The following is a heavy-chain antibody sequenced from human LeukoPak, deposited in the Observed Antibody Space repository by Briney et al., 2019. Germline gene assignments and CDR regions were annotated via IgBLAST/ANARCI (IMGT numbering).Heavy chain of an antibody. CDR2: IYYSGST. CDR3: ARLRMITGAQWNYYYGMDV. CDR1: GGSISSYY. Sequence: PETLSLTCTVSGGSISSYYWSWIRQPLGKGLEWIGYIYYSGSTNYNPSLKSRVTISVDASKNQFSLKLSSVTAADTAVYYCARLRMITGAQWNYYYGMDVWGQGTTVTVSS. J-gene: IGHJ6*02. V-gene: IGHV4-59*08. D-gene: IGHD3-16*01.